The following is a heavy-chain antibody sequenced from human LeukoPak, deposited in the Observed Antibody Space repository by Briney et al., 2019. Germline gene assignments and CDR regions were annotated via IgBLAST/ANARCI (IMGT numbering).Heavy chain of an antibody. V-gene: IGHV1-18*01. D-gene: IGHD4-11*01. CDR2: ISAYNGNT. J-gene: IGHJ5*02. Sequence: GASVKVSCKASGYTFTIYGISWVRQAPGQGLEWMGWISAYNGNTNYAQKLQGRVTMTTDTSTSTAYMELRSLRSDDTAVYYCARDPTLYSNYGFDPWGQGTLVTVSS. CDR3: ARDPTLYSNYGFDP. CDR1: GYTFTIYG.